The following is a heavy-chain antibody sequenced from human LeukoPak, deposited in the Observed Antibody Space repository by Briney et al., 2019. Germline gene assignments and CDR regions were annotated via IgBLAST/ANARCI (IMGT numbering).Heavy chain of an antibody. V-gene: IGHV1-24*01. CDR2: FDPEDGET. CDR3: ALIWFGELLDAFDI. CDR1: GNTHPELS. J-gene: IGHJ3*02. Sequence: ASVKDACKVCGNTHPELSMHWVRQAPGKGLEWMGGFDPEDGETIYAQKFQGRVTMTEDTSTDTAYMELSSLRSEDTAVYYCALIWFGELLDAFDIWGQGTMVTVSS. D-gene: IGHD3-10*01.